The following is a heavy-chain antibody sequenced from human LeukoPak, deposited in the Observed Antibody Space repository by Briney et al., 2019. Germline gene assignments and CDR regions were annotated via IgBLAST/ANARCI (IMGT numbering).Heavy chain of an antibody. J-gene: IGHJ4*01. Sequence: GESLKISCKTSGYSFTSYWIGWVRQMPGKGLEWMGIIYPDDSDTKYSPSFQGQVTISADKSISTAYLQWSSLKASDTAMYYCARVKYCSGGSCYSRYYFDYWXXGTLVTVSS. CDR3: ARVKYCSGGSCYSRYYFDY. CDR1: GYSFTSYW. CDR2: IYPDDSDT. V-gene: IGHV5-51*01. D-gene: IGHD2-15*01.